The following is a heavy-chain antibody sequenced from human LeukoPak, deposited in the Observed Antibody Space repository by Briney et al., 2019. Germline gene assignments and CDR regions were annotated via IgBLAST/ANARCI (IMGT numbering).Heavy chain of an antibody. CDR3: ARVLCSGGTCLDAFDI. V-gene: IGHV3-33*01. J-gene: IGHJ3*02. Sequence: QPGRSLRHSCVASGFTFSSYGMYWVRQAPGKGLEWVAVIWYDGSNKYYADSVKGRLTISRDNSKNTLYLQMNSLRAEDTAVYYCARVLCSGGTCLDAFDIWGQGTMVTVSS. CDR1: GFTFSSYG. D-gene: IGHD2-15*01. CDR2: IWYDGSNK.